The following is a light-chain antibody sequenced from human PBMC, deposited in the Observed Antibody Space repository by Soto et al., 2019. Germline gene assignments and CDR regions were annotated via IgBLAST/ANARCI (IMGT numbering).Light chain of an antibody. CDR3: QQSYSTPT. CDR2: AGS. J-gene: IGKJ4*01. Sequence: TLSPSALSAPLLDRVTIAIRASDSISIYFSWYQQTPRKAPILLVYAGSSVQGGVPSSFGGSGSGKDFTLTITSLQPEDFATYYCQQSYSTPTFGGGTKVDIK. V-gene: IGKV1-39*01. CDR1: DSISIY.